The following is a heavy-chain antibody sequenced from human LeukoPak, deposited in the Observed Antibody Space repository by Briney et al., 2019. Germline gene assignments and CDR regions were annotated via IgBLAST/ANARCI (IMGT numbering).Heavy chain of an antibody. CDR3: AKGSYYYDSSGPFDY. CDR2: ISGSGGST. V-gene: IGHV3-23*01. CDR1: GFTFSSYA. D-gene: IGHD3-22*01. Sequence: GGSLRLSCAASGFTFSSYAMGWVRQAPGKGLEWDSAISGSGGSTYYADSVKGRFTISRDNSKNMLYLQMNSLRAEDTAVYYCAKGSYYYDSSGPFDYWGQGTLVTVSS. J-gene: IGHJ4*02.